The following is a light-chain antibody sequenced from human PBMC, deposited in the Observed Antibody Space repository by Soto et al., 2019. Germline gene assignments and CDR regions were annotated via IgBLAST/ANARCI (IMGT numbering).Light chain of an antibody. Sequence: QSVLTQPPSASGTPGQRVTISCSGSSSNIGGNTVNWYQQLPGTAPKLLIYGNDHRPSGVPDRFSGSKSGTSASLAISGLQSEDEDDYYCAAWDDSLNAFVFGTGTKLTVL. J-gene: IGLJ1*01. CDR1: SSNIGGNT. V-gene: IGLV1-44*01. CDR3: AAWDDSLNAFV. CDR2: GND.